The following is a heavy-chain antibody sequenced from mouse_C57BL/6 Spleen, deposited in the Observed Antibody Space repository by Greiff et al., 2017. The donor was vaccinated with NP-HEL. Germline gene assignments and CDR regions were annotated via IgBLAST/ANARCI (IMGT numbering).Heavy chain of an antibody. Sequence: EVNVVESGGGLVKPGGSLKLSCAASGFTFSSYAMSWVRQTPEKRLEWVATISDGGSYTYYPDNVKGRFTISRDNAKNNLYLQMSHLKSEDTAMYYCAREETTVVPFNYWGQGTTLTVSS. V-gene: IGHV5-4*01. CDR1: GFTFSSYA. CDR3: AREETTVVPFNY. D-gene: IGHD1-1*01. J-gene: IGHJ2*01. CDR2: ISDGGSYT.